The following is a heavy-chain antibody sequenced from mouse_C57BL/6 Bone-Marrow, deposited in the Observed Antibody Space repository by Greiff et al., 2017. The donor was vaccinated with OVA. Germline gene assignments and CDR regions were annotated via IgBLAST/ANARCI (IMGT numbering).Heavy chain of an antibody. Sequence: QVHVKQSGAELVRPGASVKLSCKASGYTFTDYYINWVKQRPGQGLEWIARIYPGSGNTYYNEKFQGKATLTAEKSSSTAYMQLSSLTSEGSAVYFCARRDGNPYGGQGTTLTVSS. V-gene: IGHV1-76*01. CDR2: IYPGSGNT. CDR3: ARRDGNPY. D-gene: IGHD2-1*01. CDR1: GYTFTDYY. J-gene: IGHJ2*01.